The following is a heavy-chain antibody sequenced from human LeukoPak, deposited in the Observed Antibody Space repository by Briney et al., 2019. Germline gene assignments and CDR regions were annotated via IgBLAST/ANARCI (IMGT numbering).Heavy chain of an antibody. CDR2: ISYDGSNK. D-gene: IGHD6-19*01. CDR3: AREARIAVAGLDYYGMDV. CDR1: GFTFSNYA. Sequence: GGSLRLSCAASGFTFSNYAMHWVRQAPGRGLEWVAVISYDGSNKYYADSVKGRFTISRDNSKNTLYLQMNSLRAEDTAVYYCAREARIAVAGLDYYGMDVWGQGTTVTVSS. J-gene: IGHJ6*02. V-gene: IGHV3-30-3*01.